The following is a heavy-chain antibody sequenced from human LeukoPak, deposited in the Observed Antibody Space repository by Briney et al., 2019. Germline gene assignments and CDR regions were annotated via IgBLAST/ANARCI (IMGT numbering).Heavy chain of an antibody. V-gene: IGHV1-2*02. J-gene: IGHJ4*02. D-gene: IGHD2-15*01. CDR2: INPNSGGT. CDR3: ARDVCSGGSCYSGTFDY. Sequence: ASVKVSCKASGYTFTGYYMHWARQAPGQGLEWMGWINPNSGGTNYAQKFQGRVTMTRDTSISTAYMELSRLRSDDTAVYYCARDVCSGGSCYSGTFDYWGQGTLVTVSS. CDR1: GYTFTGYY.